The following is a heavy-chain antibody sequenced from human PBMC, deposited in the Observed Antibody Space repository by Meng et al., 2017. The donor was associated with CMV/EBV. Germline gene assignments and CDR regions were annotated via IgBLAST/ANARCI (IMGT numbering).Heavy chain of an antibody. J-gene: IGHJ3*02. V-gene: IGHV4-39*02. CDR1: GGSISSSSYY. CDR2: IYYSGST. CDR3: ARERGRMIVVARGFDAFDI. D-gene: IGHD3-22*01. Sequence: GSLRLSCTVSGGSISSSSYYWGWIRQPPGKGLEWIGSIYYSGSTYYNPSLKSRVTISVDTSKNQFSLKLSSVTAADTAVYYCARERGRMIVVARGFDAFDIWGQGTMVTVSS.